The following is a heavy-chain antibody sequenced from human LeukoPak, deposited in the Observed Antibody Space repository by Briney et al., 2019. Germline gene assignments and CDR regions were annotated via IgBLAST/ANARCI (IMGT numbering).Heavy chain of an antibody. CDR3: TKDGYCRGTNCYRGSYTDYYYMDV. V-gene: IGHV1-69*01. D-gene: IGHD2-2*01. CDR2: IIPMFGTA. J-gene: IGHJ6*03. Sequence: SVKVSCKASGGTFNTFTISWVRQAPGQGLEWMGGIIPMFGTANYAQRFQGRVTITADESTSTAYMELRSLRSEDTAVYYCTKDGYCRGTNCYRGSYTDYYYMDVWGNGTTVTVSS. CDR1: GGTFNTFT.